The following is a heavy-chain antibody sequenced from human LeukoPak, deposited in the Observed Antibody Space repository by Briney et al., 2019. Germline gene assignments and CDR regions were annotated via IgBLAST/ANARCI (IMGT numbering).Heavy chain of an antibody. Sequence: PSETLSLTCTVSGGSISSYYWSWIRQPPGKGLEWIGYIYYSGSTNYNPSLKSRVTISVDTSKNQFSLKLSSVTAADTAVYYCARDRITMVRGVIVRSGWFDPWGQGTLVTVSS. CDR2: IYYSGST. V-gene: IGHV4-59*12. CDR3: ARDRITMVRGVIVRSGWFDP. CDR1: GGSISSYY. J-gene: IGHJ5*02. D-gene: IGHD3-10*01.